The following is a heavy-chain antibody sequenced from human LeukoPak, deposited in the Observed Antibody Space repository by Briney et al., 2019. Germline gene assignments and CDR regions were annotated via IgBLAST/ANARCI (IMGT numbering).Heavy chain of an antibody. CDR2: INHSGST. CDR1: GGSFSGYY. J-gene: IGHJ6*02. CDR3: AGVPTTLYYYYYGMDV. D-gene: IGHD1-1*01. V-gene: IGHV4-34*01. Sequence: PSETLSLTCAVYGGSFSGYYWSWIRQPPGKGLEWIGEINHSGSTNYNPSLKSRVTISVDTSKNQFSLKLSSVTAADTAVYYCAGVPTTLYYYYYGMDVWGQGATVTVSS.